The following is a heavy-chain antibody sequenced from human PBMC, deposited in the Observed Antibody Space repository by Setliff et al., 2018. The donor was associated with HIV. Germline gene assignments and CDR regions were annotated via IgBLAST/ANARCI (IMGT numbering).Heavy chain of an antibody. V-gene: IGHV3-7*03. J-gene: IGHJ4*02. CDR2: IKEDGSES. CDR1: GFTFGNYW. D-gene: IGHD3-22*01. Sequence: PGGSLRLSCGASGFTFGNYWMTWVRQAPGRGLECVANIKEDGSESYYVDSVKGRFIASTDNARNSLFLEMNSLRAEDTAVYYCARAYNVYDYRFDSSGYDYWGQGTLVTVSS. CDR3: ARAYNVYDYRFDSSGYDY.